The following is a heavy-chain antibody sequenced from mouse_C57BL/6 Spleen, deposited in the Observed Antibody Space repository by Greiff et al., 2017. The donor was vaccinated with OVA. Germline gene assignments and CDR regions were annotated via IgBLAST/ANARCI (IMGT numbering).Heavy chain of an antibody. CDR1: GYTFTSYW. V-gene: IGHV1-74*01. J-gene: IGHJ2*01. CDR2: IHPSDSDT. CDR3: AISYYDYDVGDY. Sequence: VKLVESGAELVRPGASVKVSCKASGYTFTSYWMHWVKQRPGQGLEWIGRIHPSDSDTNYNQKFKGKATLTVDKSSSTAYMQLSSLTSEDSAVYYCAISYYDYDVGDYWGQGTTLTVSS. D-gene: IGHD2-4*01.